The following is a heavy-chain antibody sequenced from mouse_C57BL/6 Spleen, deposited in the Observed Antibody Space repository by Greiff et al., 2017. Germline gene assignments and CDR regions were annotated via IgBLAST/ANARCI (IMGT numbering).Heavy chain of an antibody. CDR2: IYWDDDK. V-gene: IGHV8-12*01. Sequence: QVTLKVSGPGILQSSQTLSLTCSFSGFSLSTSGMGVIWIRQPSGKGLGWLAHIYWDDDKRYNPSLKSRLTISKDTSRNKVFPKINSVDTADTATYYCARRAGDYSNKGWYFDVWGTGTTVTVSS. CDR3: ARRAGDYSNKGWYFDV. CDR1: GFSLSTSGMG. J-gene: IGHJ1*03. D-gene: IGHD2-5*01.